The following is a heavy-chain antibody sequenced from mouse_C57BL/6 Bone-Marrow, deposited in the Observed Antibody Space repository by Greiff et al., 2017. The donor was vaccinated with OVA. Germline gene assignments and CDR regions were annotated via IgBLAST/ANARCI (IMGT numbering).Heavy chain of an antibody. CDR3: AREDDYDWYFDV. CDR2: IYPGAGDT. V-gene: IGHV1-82*01. CDR1: GYAFSSSW. D-gene: IGHD2-4*01. J-gene: IGHJ1*03. Sequence: QVQLQQSGPELVKPGASVKISCKASGYAFSSSWMNWVKQRPGKGLEWIGRIYPGAGDTNYNGKFKGKATLTADKSSSTAYMQLSSLTSEDSAVYFCAREDDYDWYFDVWGTGTTVTVSS.